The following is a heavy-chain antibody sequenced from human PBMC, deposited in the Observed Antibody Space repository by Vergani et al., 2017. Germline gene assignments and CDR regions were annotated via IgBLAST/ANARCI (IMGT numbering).Heavy chain of an antibody. V-gene: IGHV4-34*01. CDR2: INHSGST. CDR3: ARWLDCGGDCYSRFFDY. J-gene: IGHJ4*02. D-gene: IGHD2-21*02. Sequence: QVQLQQWGAGLLKPSETLSLTCAVYGGSFSGYYWSWIRQPPGKGLEWIGEINHSGSTNYNPSLKSRVTISVDTSKNQFSLKLSSVTAADTAVYYCARWLDCGGDCYSRFFDYWGQGTLVTVSS. CDR1: GGSFSGYY.